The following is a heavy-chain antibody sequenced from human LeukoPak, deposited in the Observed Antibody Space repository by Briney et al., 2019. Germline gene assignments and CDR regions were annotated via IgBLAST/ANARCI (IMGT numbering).Heavy chain of an antibody. D-gene: IGHD3-3*01. V-gene: IGHV1-69*01. Sequence: SVKVSCKASGGTFSSYAISWVRQAPGQGLEWMGGIIPIFGTANYAQKFQGRVTITADESTSTAYMELSSLRSEDTAVYYCARECRAGYYDFRSGYYGYYFDYWGQGTLVTVSS. CDR3: ARECRAGYYDFRSGYYGYYFDY. CDR2: IIPIFGTA. J-gene: IGHJ4*02. CDR1: GGTFSSYA.